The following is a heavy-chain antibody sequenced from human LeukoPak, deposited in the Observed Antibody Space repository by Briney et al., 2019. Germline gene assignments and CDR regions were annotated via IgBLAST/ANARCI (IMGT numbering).Heavy chain of an antibody. CDR3: AKVQKSGDYWDFFDY. D-gene: IGHD1-26*01. V-gene: IGHV3-23*01. CDR2: IGGSGGHI. Sequence: PGGTLRLSCAASGFTFSSYGMSWVRQAPGKGLEWVSGIGGSGGHIYYADSVRGRFTISRDSSKRMLYLHMNSLRTEDTALYYCAKVQKSGDYWDFFDYWGQGTLVTVSS. CDR1: GFTFSSYG. J-gene: IGHJ4*02.